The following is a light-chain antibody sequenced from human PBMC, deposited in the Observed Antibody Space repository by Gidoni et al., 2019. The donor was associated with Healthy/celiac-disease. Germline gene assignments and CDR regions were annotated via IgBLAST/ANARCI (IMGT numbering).Light chain of an antibody. CDR1: QSISSW. V-gene: IGKV1-5*01. J-gene: IGKJ4*01. CDR3: QQYNSYSGT. CDR2: DAS. Sequence: DIQMTDSPSTLSASVGDRVTITCRVSQSISSWLAWYQQEPGKAPKLLIYDASSLESGVPSRFSGSRSGTEFTLTISSLQTDDFATYYCQQYNSYSGTFGEGTKVEIK.